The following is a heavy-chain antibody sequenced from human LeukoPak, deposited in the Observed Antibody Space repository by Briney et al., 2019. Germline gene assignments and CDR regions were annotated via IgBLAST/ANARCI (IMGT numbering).Heavy chain of an antibody. D-gene: IGHD7-27*01. V-gene: IGHV4-4*09. CDR2: IYTTGRT. CDR3: AKILGSGVWYGFDI. J-gene: IGHJ3*02. CDR1: GGSVNSYY. Sequence: SETLSLTCSVSGGSVNSYYWSWIRQPPGKGLEWIGYIYTTGRTNYNPSLKSRVTISVDTSKNQFSLKLSSVTAADTAVYYCAKILGSGVWYGFDIWGQGTMVPVSS.